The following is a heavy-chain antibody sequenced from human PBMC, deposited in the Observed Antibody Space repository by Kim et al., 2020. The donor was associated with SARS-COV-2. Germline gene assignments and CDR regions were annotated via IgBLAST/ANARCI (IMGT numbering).Heavy chain of an antibody. CDR1: GDSVSSNSAA. CDR2: TYYRSKWYN. D-gene: IGHD1-7*01. CDR3: ARDRLELRSSKVRYGMDV. J-gene: IGHJ6*02. Sequence: SQTLSLTCAISGDSVSSNSAAWNWIRQSPSRGLEWLGRTYYRSKWYNDYAVSVKSRITINPDTSKNQFSLQLNSVTPEDTAVYYCARDRLELRSSKVRYGMDVWGQGTTVTVSS. V-gene: IGHV6-1*01.